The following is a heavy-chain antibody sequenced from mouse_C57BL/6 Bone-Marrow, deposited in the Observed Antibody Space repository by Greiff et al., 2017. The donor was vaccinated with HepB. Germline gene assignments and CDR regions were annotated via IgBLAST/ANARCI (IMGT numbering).Heavy chain of an antibody. CDR1: GFTFSSYA. D-gene: IGHD1-1*01. V-gene: IGHV5-4*03. CDR2: ISDGGSYT. CDR3: ARPITTAVATGAMDY. J-gene: IGHJ4*01. Sequence: EVKLMESGGGLVKPGGSLKLSCAASGFTFSSYAMSWVRQTPEKRLEWVATISDGGSYTYYPNNVKGRSTISRDNAKNNLDLQMSHQKSEDTAMYYCARPITTAVATGAMDYWGQGTSVTVSS.